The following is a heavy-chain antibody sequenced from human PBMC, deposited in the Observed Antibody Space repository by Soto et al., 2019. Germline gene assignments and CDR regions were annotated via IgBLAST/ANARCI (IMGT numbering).Heavy chain of an antibody. CDR1: GFTFSDYY. J-gene: IGHJ3*02. CDR3: ARDYPTTVTITVRRAHAFDI. V-gene: IGHV3-11*05. CDR2: ISSSSSYT. D-gene: IGHD4-17*01. Sequence: QVQLVESGGGLVKPGGSLRLSCAASGFTFSDYYMSWIRQAPGKGLEWVSYISSSSSYTNYADSVKGRFTISRDNAKNSLYLQMNSLRAEDTAVYYCARDYPTTVTITVRRAHAFDIWGQGTMVTVSS.